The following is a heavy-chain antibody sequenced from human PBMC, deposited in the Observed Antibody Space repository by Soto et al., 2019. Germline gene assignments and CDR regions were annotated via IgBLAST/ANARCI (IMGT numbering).Heavy chain of an antibody. D-gene: IGHD6-13*01. J-gene: IGHJ6*02. V-gene: IGHV4-34*01. Sequence: XTLSLPYGVYGGTFGGYYWRRIRQPPGKGLEWIGEINHSGSTNYNPSLKSRVTISVDTSKNQFSLKLSSVTAAEPAVYYCARGRSWYSPHYYYGMDVWGQGTTVTVSS. CDR1: GGTFGGYY. CDR3: ARGRSWYSPHYYYGMDV. CDR2: INHSGST.